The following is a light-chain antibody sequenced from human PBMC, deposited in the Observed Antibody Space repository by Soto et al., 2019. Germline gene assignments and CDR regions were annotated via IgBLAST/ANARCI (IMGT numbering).Light chain of an antibody. V-gene: IGLV2-14*01. CDR1: SSDVGDGDF. J-gene: IGLJ3*02. Sequence: ALTQPASVSGSPRQSITISCTGTSSDVGDGDFVSWYQQRPGNAPKLMIYKVSNRPSGVSNRFSGSKSGNTASLTISGLQAEDEADYYCCSYTRSYTWVFGGGTKVTVL. CDR3: CSYTRSYTWV. CDR2: KVS.